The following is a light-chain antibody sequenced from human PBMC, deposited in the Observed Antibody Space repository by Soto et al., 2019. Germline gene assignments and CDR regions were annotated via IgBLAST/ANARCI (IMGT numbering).Light chain of an antibody. Sequence: DIQMTQSPSTLSASVGDRVTITCRASQSISGSLAWYLQKPGKAPKLLIYEASNLKSGVPSRFSGSGSGTEYTLTISSLQPDDSESYYCQQYNGYWTFGQGTRVEIK. J-gene: IGKJ1*01. CDR3: QQYNGYWT. V-gene: IGKV1-5*03. CDR1: QSISGS. CDR2: EAS.